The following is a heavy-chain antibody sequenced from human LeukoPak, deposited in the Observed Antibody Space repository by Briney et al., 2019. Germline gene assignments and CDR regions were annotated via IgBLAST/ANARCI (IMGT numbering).Heavy chain of an antibody. D-gene: IGHD3-22*01. CDR3: AREEDSRAIRTSDGLDV. Sequence: GGSLRVSCAASGFTFNSYTMNWVRQAPGKGLERVSSVSKSSDYIYYADSVRGRFTISRDNAKNLVYLEMNSLRAEDTGVYYCAREEDSRAIRTSDGLDVRGEGTTVTVSP. CDR2: VSKSSDYI. CDR1: GFTFNSYT. V-gene: IGHV3-21*01. J-gene: IGHJ6*04.